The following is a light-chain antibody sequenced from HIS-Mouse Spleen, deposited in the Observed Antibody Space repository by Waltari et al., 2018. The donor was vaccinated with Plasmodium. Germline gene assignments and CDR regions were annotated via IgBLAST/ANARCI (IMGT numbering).Light chain of an antibody. CDR3: SSYTSSRV. J-gene: IGLJ3*02. V-gene: IGLV2-14*01. CDR2: EVS. Sequence: QSALTQPASVSGSPGQSITIPCPGTSSDVGGYNYVSWYQQYPGKAPNLMIYEVSNRPSGVSNRFSGSKSGNTASLTISGLQAEDEADYYCSSYTSSRVFGGGTKLTVL. CDR1: SSDVGGYNY.